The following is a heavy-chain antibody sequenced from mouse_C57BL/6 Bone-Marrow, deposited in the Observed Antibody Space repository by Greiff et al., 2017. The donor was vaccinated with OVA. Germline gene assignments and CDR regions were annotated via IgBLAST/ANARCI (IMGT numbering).Heavy chain of an antibody. D-gene: IGHD1-1*01. Sequence: DVMLVESGGGLVQPGGSMKLSCVASGFTFSNYWMNWVRQSPEKGLEWVAQIRLKSDNYATHYAESVKGRFTISRDDSKSSVYLQMNNLRAEDTGIYYCTVFYYYGSSFYYYAMDYWGQGTSVTVSS. CDR1: GFTFSNYW. V-gene: IGHV6-3*01. CDR2: IRLKSDNYAT. J-gene: IGHJ4*01. CDR3: TVFYYYGSSFYYYAMDY.